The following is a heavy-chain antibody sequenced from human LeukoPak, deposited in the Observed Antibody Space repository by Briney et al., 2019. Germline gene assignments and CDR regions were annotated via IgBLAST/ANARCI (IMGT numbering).Heavy chain of an antibody. CDR2: INPSGGST. CDR3: ARVCYYDSSGYYYGYFDY. CDR1: GYTFTSYY. D-gene: IGHD3-22*01. J-gene: IGHJ4*02. Sequence: ASVKVSCKASGYTFTSYYMHWVRQAPGQGLEWMGLINPSGGSTSYAQKFQGRVTMTRDTSTSTVYMELSSLRSEDTAVYYCARVCYYDSSGYYYGYFDYWGQGTLVTVSS. V-gene: IGHV1-46*01.